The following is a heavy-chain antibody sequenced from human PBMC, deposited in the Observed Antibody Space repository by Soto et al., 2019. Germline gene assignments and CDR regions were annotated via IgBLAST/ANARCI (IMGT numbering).Heavy chain of an antibody. Sequence: QVQLVQSGAEVKKPGASVKVSCKASGYTFTSYGISWVRQAPGQGVEWMGWISAYNGNTKYAQKLQGRVTMTTDTSTSTDYMERRSLRSDDTAVYYCAITGDDYGDYGLFDYWGQGTLVTVSS. CDR2: ISAYNGNT. V-gene: IGHV1-18*01. CDR3: AITGDDYGDYGLFDY. J-gene: IGHJ4*02. CDR1: GYTFTSYG. D-gene: IGHD4-17*01.